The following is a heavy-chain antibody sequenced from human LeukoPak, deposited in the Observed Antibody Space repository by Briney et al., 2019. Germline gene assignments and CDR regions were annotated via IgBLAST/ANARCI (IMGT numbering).Heavy chain of an antibody. CDR3: ARGAHFWSAYYAGGWFDP. J-gene: IGHJ5*02. CDR1: GFTFSSYS. CDR2: ISSSSSYK. V-gene: IGHV3-21*01. D-gene: IGHD3-3*02. Sequence: PGGSLRLSCAASGFTFSSYSMNWVRQAPGKGLEWVSSISSSSSYKYYADSVKGRFTISRDNAKNSLYLQMNSLRAEDTAVYYCARGAHFWSAYYAGGWFDPWGQGTLVTVSS.